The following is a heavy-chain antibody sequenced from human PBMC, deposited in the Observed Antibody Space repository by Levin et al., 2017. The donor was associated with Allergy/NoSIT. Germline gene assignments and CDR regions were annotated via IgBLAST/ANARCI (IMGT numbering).Heavy chain of an antibody. CDR1: GGSISSSSYY. Sequence: SCTVSGGSISSSSYYWGWIRQPPGKGLEWIGSIYYSGSTYYNPSLKSRVTISVDTSKNQFSLKLSSVTAADTAVYYCARRDSSSWYKLYAFDIWGQGTMVTVSS. V-gene: IGHV4-39*01. J-gene: IGHJ3*02. CDR2: IYYSGST. CDR3: ARRDSSSWYKLYAFDI. D-gene: IGHD6-13*01.